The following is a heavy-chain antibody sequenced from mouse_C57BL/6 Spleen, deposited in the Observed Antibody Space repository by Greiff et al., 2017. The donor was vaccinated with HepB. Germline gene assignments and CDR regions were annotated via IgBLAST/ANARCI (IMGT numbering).Heavy chain of an antibody. CDR1: GYSITSGYY. J-gene: IGHJ4*01. CDR3: AITTVVATDY. CDR2: ISYDGSN. Sequence: VQLQQSGPGLVKPSPSLSLTCSVTGYSITSGYYWNWIRQFPGNKLEWMGYISYDGSNNYNPSLKNRISITRDTSKNQFFLKLNSVTTEDTATYYCAITTVVATDYWGQVTSVTVSS. V-gene: IGHV3-6*01. D-gene: IGHD1-1*01.